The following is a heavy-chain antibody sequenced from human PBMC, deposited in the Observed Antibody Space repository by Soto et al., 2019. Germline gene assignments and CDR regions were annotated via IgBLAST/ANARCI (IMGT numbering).Heavy chain of an antibody. CDR1: GFTVSSNY. CDR3: VASFDWLLDYFDY. V-gene: IGHV3-53*01. D-gene: IGHD3-9*01. J-gene: IGHJ4*02. Sequence: GGSLRLSCAASGFTVSSNYMSWVRPAPGKGLEWVSVIYSGGSTYYADSVKGRFTISRDNSKNTLYLQMNSQRAEDTAVYYCVASFDWLLDYFDYWGQGTLVTSPQ. CDR2: IYSGGST.